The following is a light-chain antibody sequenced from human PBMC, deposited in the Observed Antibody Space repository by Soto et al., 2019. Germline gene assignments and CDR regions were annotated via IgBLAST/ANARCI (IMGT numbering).Light chain of an antibody. Sequence: DIQMTQSPSTLSASVGDRVTISCRASRSISSRLAWFQQKPGKAPKLLIYKASSLETGVPSRFGGSGSGTEFTLTISSLHPDDFASYYCQQYNSYWTFGQGTKVEIK. J-gene: IGKJ1*01. V-gene: IGKV1-5*03. CDR1: RSISSR. CDR3: QQYNSYWT. CDR2: KAS.